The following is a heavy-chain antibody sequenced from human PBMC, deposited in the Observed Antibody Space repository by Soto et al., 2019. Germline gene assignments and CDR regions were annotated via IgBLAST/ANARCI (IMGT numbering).Heavy chain of an antibody. CDR2: LSKDGANE. J-gene: IGHJ4*02. CDR1: GFILSNYA. V-gene: IGHV3-23*01. D-gene: IGHD3-9*01. CDR3: AKDPSTGSADY. Sequence: GGSLRLSCTASGFILSNYAMNWVRQAPGKGLEWVSTLSKDGANEHYADSVKGRFTISRDGSKNTLYLQMNSLRAEDTAMYYCAKDPSTGSADYWGQGTQVTVSS.